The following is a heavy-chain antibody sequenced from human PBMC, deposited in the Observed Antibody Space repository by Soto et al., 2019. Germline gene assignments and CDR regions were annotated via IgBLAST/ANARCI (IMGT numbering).Heavy chain of an antibody. CDR1: GFTFSSYD. J-gene: IGHJ3*02. Sequence: DVQLLESGGGLVQPGGSLRLSCGASGFTFSSYDMSWVRQAPGKGLEWVSTVSRSGGRTYYADSVKGRFTISRDNSKNKMYLQMNSLRVEDTAVYYCAKGGRTMIQHDTFDIWGQGTMVTVSA. D-gene: IGHD3-22*01. CDR2: VSRSGGRT. V-gene: IGHV3-23*01. CDR3: AKGGRTMIQHDTFDI.